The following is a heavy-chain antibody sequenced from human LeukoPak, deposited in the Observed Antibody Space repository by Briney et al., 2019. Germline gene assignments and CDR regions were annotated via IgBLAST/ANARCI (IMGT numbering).Heavy chain of an antibody. J-gene: IGHJ4*02. CDR3: ATLFGSGCLITHQYYFDY. Sequence: ASVKVSCKVSGYTLTELSMHWVRQAPGKGLEWMGGFDPEDGETIYAQKFQGRVTMTEDTSTDTAYMELSSLRSEDTAVYYCATLFGSGCLITHQYYFDYWGQGTLVTVSS. CDR2: FDPEDGET. CDR1: GYTLTELS. D-gene: IGHD3-22*01. V-gene: IGHV1-24*01.